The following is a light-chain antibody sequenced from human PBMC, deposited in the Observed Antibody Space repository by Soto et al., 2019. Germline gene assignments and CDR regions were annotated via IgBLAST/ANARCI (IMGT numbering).Light chain of an antibody. J-gene: IGKJ1*01. CDR2: GAS. Sequence: SPPTLSASVGDRVTITCRASQSIRHYLAWYQQMPGKAPKLLIYGASTLQSGVPSRFSGSGSGTEYTLTISSLQPDDFGTYFCQHHNSYSQTFGQGTKV. CDR3: QHHNSYSQT. CDR1: QSIRHY. V-gene: IGKV1-5*01.